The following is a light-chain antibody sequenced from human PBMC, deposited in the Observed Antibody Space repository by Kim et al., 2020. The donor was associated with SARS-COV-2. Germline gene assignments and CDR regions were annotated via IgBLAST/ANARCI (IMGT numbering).Light chain of an antibody. CDR2: GAS. V-gene: IGKV3D-15*01. CDR3: QQYNDWPLT. Sequence: VSPGDRATLSCRARQSVSFFLAWYQQRPGQAPRLLIYGASSRATGIPARFSGSGSGTEFTLTISSLQSEDFAVYYCQQYNDWPLTFGQGTKVDIK. J-gene: IGKJ1*01. CDR1: QSVSFF.